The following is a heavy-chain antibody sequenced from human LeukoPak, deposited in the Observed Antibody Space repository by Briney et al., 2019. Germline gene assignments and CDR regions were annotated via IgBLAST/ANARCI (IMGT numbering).Heavy chain of an antibody. D-gene: IGHD3-22*01. J-gene: IGHJ4*02. V-gene: IGHV3-23*01. CDR3: AKSQEDDSSGYHYSDFDY. CDR2: NSGSGDAT. Sequence: PGGSLRLSCAASGFTFSTYAMSWVRQAPGKGLEWVSANSGSGDATYYADSVKGRFTISGDKSKNTLYLQMNSLRVEDTALYYCAKSQEDDSSGYHYSDFDYWGQGTLSPSPQ. CDR1: GFTFSTYA.